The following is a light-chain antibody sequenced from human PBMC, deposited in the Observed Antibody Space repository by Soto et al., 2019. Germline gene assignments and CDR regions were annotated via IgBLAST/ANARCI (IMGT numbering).Light chain of an antibody. CDR1: SRDVGGYNY. Sequence: QSALTQPPSASGSPGQSVTISCPGTSRDVGGYNYVSWYQQHPGKAPKLMLYEVSKRPSGVPDRFSGSKSGNTASLTVSWLQAEDEADYYCTSYAGDTSLGVLGGGTKLTVL. J-gene: IGLJ3*02. CDR3: TSYAGDTSLGV. CDR2: EVS. V-gene: IGLV2-8*01.